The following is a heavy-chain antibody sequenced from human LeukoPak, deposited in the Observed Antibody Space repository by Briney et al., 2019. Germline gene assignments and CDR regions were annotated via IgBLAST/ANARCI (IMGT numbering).Heavy chain of an antibody. CDR2: IWYDGSNK. D-gene: IGHD3-3*01. CDR1: GFTFSSYG. Sequence: GGSLRLSCAASGFTFSSYGMHWVRQAPGKGLEWVAVIWYDGSNKYYADSVKGRFTISRDNAKNSLYLQMNSLRAEDTAVYYCARDWPDYDFWSGYPTTPSYYFDYWGQGTLVTVSS. J-gene: IGHJ4*02. CDR3: ARDWPDYDFWSGYPTTPSYYFDY. V-gene: IGHV3-33*01.